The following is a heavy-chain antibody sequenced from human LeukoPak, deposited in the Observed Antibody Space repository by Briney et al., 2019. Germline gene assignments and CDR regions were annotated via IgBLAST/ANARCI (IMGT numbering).Heavy chain of an antibody. D-gene: IGHD6-13*01. CDR3: AREGGIAAAGTSVFGY. J-gene: IGHJ4*02. Sequence: PSETLSLTCTVSGGSISNYYWSWIRQPPGKGLEWIGSIYHSGSTYYNPSLKSRVTISVDTSKNQFSLKLSSVTAADTAVYYCAREGGIAAAGTSVFGYWGQGTLVTVSS. CDR1: GGSISNYY. V-gene: IGHV4-59*12. CDR2: IYHSGST.